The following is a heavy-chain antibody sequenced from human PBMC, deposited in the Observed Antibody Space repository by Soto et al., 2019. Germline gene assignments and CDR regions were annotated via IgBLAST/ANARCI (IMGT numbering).Heavy chain of an antibody. J-gene: IGHJ4*02. CDR2: IYYSGST. CDR3: ARAMDTAMVYLDY. CDR1: GGSISSGDYY. Sequence: SETLSLTCTVSGGSISSGDYYWSWIRQPPGKGLEWIGYIYYSGSTYYNPSLKSRVTISVDTSKNQFSLKLSSVTAADTAVYYCARAMDTAMVYLDYWGQGTLVTVSS. V-gene: IGHV4-30-4*01. D-gene: IGHD5-18*01.